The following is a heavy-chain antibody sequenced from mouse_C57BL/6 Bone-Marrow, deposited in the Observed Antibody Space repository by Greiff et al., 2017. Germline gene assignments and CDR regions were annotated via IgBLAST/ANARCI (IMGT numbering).Heavy chain of an antibody. CDR1: GYTFTSYW. J-gene: IGHJ2*01. CDR3: ERGSNPSVDN. V-gene: IGHV1-55*01. Sequence: QVQLQQPGAELVKPGASVKMSCKASGYTFTSYWITWVKPRPGQGLEWIGDIYPGSGSTNYNEKFKSKATLTVDPSSSTAYMLLSSLTSEDSAVYYCERGSNPSVDNWGRGTTLTVSS. D-gene: IGHD1-1*01. CDR2: IYPGSGST.